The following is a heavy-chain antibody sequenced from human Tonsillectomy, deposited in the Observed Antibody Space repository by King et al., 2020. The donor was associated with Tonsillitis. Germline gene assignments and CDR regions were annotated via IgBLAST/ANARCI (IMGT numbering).Heavy chain of an antibody. CDR1: GFTFDDYA. D-gene: IGHD3-16*02. J-gene: IGHJ3*02. V-gene: IGHV3-9*01. Sequence: VQLVESGGGLVQPGRSLRLSCAASGFTFDDYAMHWVRQAPGKGLEWVSGISWNSGSIGYADSVKGRFTISRDNAKNSLYLQMNSLRAEDTALYYCAKDISVHYHYVCGNYRYHAFDIWPQGTMVTISS. CDR3: AKDISVHYHYVCGNYRYHAFDI. CDR2: ISWNSGSI.